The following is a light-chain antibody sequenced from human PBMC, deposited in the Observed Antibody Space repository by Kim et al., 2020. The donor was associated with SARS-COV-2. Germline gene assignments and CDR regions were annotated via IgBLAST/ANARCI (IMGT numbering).Light chain of an antibody. CDR1: KLGDKY. CDR2: QDS. CDR3: QAWDSSTGVV. Sequence: VSPGQTASITCSGDKLGDKYACWYQQKPGQSPVLVIYQDSKRPSGIPERFSCSNSGNTATLTISGTQAMDEADYYCQAWDSSTGVVFGGGTQLTVL. J-gene: IGLJ2*01. V-gene: IGLV3-1*01.